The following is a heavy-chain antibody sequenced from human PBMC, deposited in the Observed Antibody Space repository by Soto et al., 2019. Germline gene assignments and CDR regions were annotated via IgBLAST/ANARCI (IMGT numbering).Heavy chain of an antibody. CDR1: GGSITSHSW. J-gene: IGHJ3*01. CDR2: IHHSGTT. CDR3: ARLGMGFDWPRNAFDV. V-gene: IGHV4-4*02. Sequence: SETLSLTCAVSGGSITSHSWWRWVSQPPGKGLECIGEIHHSGTTNYNPSLKSRVTLSLDKSKNQLSFNLSSVTAADTAIYYCARLGMGFDWPRNAFDVWGQGTMVS. D-gene: IGHD3-9*01.